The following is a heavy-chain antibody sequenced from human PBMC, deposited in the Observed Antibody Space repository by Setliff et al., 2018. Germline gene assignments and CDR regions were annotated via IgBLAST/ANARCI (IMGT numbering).Heavy chain of an antibody. CDR2: IYPGDSDT. D-gene: IGHD6-19*01. Sequence: LGESLTISCKGSGYRFTSYWIGWVRQMPGKGLEWMGIIYPGDSDTRYSPSFQGQVTISADKSISTAYLQWSSLKASDTAMYYCARQAVAGSDAFDIWGQGTMVTV. CDR1: GYRFTSYW. V-gene: IGHV5-51*01. CDR3: ARQAVAGSDAFDI. J-gene: IGHJ3*02.